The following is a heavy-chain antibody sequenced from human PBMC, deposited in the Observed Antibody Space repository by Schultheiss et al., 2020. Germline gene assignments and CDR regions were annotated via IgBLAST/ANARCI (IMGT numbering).Heavy chain of an antibody. CDR1: GFTFSSYS. D-gene: IGHD3-10*01. V-gene: IGHV3-21*01. CDR3: ASYVGSETIDY. Sequence: GESLKISCAASGFTFSSYSMNWVRQAPGKGLEWVSSISSSSSYIYYADSVKGRFTISRDNAKNSLYLQMNSLRAEDTAVYYCASYVGSETIDYWGQGTLVTVSS. CDR2: ISSSSSYI. J-gene: IGHJ4*02.